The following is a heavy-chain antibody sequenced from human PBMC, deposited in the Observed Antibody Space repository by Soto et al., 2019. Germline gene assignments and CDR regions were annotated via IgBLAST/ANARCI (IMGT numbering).Heavy chain of an antibody. V-gene: IGHV4-30-2*01. CDR3: ARERGGYGLFDS. D-gene: IGHD5-18*01. Sequence: PSETLSLTCTVSGGSISNASYSWSWIRQPPGKGLEWIGYIYHSGMPFYNPSLRSRVTISIDRSNDQFSLNLKSVTAADTAVYYCARERGGYGLFDSWGQGTMVTVSS. CDR1: GGSISNASYS. CDR2: IYHSGMP. J-gene: IGHJ4*02.